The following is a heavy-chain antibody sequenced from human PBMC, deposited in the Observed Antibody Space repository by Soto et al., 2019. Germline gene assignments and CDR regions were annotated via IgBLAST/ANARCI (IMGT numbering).Heavy chain of an antibody. CDR1: GFSLSTSGVG. CDR2: IYWNDDK. Sequence: QITLKESDPTLVKPTQTLTLTCTFSGFSLSTSGVGVGWIRQPPGKALEWLALIYWNDDKRYSPSLKSRLTNTQDTSKNQVVLTMTHMDTVDTAKYSWAQLTTVSLFDFWGQGTLGTVSS. V-gene: IGHV2-5*01. CDR3: AQLTTVSLFDF. J-gene: IGHJ4*02. D-gene: IGHD4-17*01.